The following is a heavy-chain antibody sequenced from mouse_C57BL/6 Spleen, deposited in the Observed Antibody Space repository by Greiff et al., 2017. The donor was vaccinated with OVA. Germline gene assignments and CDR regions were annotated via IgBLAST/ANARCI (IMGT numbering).Heavy chain of an antibody. D-gene: IGHD1-1*01. Sequence: VQLQESGAELVRPGASVKLSCKASGYTFTDYYINWVKQRPGQGLEWIARIYPGSGNTYYNEKFKGKATLTAEKSSSTAYMQLSSLTSEDSAVYCCAREGITLTYFDVWGTGTTVTVSS. CDR3: AREGITLTYFDV. CDR2: IYPGSGNT. J-gene: IGHJ1*03. CDR1: GYTFTDYY. V-gene: IGHV1-76*01.